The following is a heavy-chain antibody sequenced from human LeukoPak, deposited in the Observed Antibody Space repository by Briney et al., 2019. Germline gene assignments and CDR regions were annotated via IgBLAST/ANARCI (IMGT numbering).Heavy chain of an antibody. CDR3: ARGGPGAAGDYYYGMDV. V-gene: IGHV1-69*13. CDR1: GGTFSSYA. Sequence: ASVKVSCKASGGTFSSYAISWVRRAPGQGLEWMGGIIPIFGTANYAQKFQGRVTITADESTSTAYMELSSLRSEDTAVYYCARGGPGAAGDYYYGMDVWGQGTTVTVSS. J-gene: IGHJ6*02. CDR2: IIPIFGTA. D-gene: IGHD6-13*01.